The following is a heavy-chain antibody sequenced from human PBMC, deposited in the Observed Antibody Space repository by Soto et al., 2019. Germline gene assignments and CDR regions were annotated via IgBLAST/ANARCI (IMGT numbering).Heavy chain of an antibody. CDR3: ARDLIPKGKHYYGMDV. CDR1: GFTFSSYA. J-gene: IGHJ6*02. V-gene: IGHV3-30-3*01. Sequence: AGGSLRLSCAASGFTFSSYAMHWVRQAPGKGLEWVAVISYDGSNKYYADSVKGRFTISRDNSKNTLYLQMNSLRAEDTAVYYCARDLIPKGKHYYGMDVWGQGTTVTVSS. D-gene: IGHD2-21*01. CDR2: ISYDGSNK.